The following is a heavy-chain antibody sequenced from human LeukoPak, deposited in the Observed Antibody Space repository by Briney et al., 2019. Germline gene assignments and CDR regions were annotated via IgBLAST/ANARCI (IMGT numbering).Heavy chain of an antibody. J-gene: IGHJ4*02. D-gene: IGHD3-22*01. Sequence: PSETLSLTCTVSGGSISSYYWSWIRQPPGKGLEWVANIKQDGSEKYYVDSVKGRFTISRDNAKNSLYLQMNSLRAEDTAVYYCARDFPKYYYDSSGYYSPHFDYWGQGTLVTVSS. CDR2: IKQDGSEK. CDR3: ARDFPKYYYDSSGYYSPHFDY. CDR1: GGSISSYY. V-gene: IGHV3-7*01.